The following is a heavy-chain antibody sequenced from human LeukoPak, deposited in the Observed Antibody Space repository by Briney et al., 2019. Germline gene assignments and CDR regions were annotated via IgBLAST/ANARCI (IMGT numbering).Heavy chain of an antibody. CDR3: AIDPTPSAPTSNYFDY. J-gene: IGHJ4*02. CDR2: IWYDGSNK. CDR1: GFTFSSYG. V-gene: IGHV3-33*01. Sequence: GGSLRLSCAASGFTFSSYGMHWVRQAPGKGLEWVADIWYDGSNKYYADSVKGRFTISRDNSKNTLYLQMNSLRAEDTAVYYCAIDPTPSAPTSNYFDYWGQGTLVTVSS.